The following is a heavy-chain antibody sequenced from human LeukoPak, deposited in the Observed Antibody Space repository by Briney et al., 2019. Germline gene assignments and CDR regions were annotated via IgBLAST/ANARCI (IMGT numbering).Heavy chain of an antibody. V-gene: IGHV1-69*05. Sequence: AASVKVSCKASGGTFSSYAISWVRQAPGQGLEWMGGIIAIFGTANYAQKFQGRVTMTRDTSISTAYMELSRLRSDDTAVYYCARGVVVVVVAATNLFDPWGQGTLVTVSS. CDR1: GGTFSSYA. D-gene: IGHD2-15*01. J-gene: IGHJ5*02. CDR2: IIAIFGTA. CDR3: ARGVVVVVVAATNLFDP.